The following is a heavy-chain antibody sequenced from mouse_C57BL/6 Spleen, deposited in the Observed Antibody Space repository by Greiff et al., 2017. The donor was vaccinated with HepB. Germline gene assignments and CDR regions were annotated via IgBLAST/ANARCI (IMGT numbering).Heavy chain of an antibody. CDR2: ISDGGSYT. V-gene: IGHV5-4*01. Sequence: EVKLMESGGGLVKPGGSLKLSCAASGFTFSSYAMSWVRQTPEKRLEWVATISDGGSYTYYPDNVKGRFTISRDNAKNNLYLQMSHLKSEDTAMYYCAREGYYGSHSWFAYWGQGTLVTVSA. CDR3: AREGYYGSHSWFAY. J-gene: IGHJ3*01. D-gene: IGHD1-1*01. CDR1: GFTFSSYA.